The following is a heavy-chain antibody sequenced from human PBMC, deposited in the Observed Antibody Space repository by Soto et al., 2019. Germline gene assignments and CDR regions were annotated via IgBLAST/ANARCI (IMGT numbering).Heavy chain of an antibody. V-gene: IGHV3-23*01. CDR1: GFTFSSYA. CDR2: ISGSGGST. Sequence: GGSLRLSCAASGFTFSSYAMSWVRQAPGKGLEWVSAISGSGGSTYYADSVKGRFTISRDNSKNTLYLQMNSLRAEDTAVYYCANGYSSGWYVPAFDYWGQGTLVTVSS. J-gene: IGHJ4*02. D-gene: IGHD6-19*01. CDR3: ANGYSSGWYVPAFDY.